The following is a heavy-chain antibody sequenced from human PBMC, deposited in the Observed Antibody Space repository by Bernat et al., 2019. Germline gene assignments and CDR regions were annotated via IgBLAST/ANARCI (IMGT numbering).Heavy chain of an antibody. D-gene: IGHD1-20*01. CDR2: IWYDGSNK. CDR1: GFTFSSYG. CDR3: ARDNSAAAYGMDV. Sequence: QVQLVESGGGVVQPGRSLRLSCAASGFTFSSYGMNWVRQAPGKGLEWVADIWYDGSNKYYADSVEGRFTISRDNSKNTLYLQMNSLRDEDTAVYYCARDNSAAAYGMDVWGQGTTVTVSS. J-gene: IGHJ6*02. V-gene: IGHV3-33*01.